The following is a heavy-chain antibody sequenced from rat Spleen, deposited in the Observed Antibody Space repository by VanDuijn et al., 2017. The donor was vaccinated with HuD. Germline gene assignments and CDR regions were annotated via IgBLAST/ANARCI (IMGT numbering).Heavy chain of an antibody. CDR2: INIGGGST. V-gene: IGHV5-27*01. J-gene: IGHJ1*01. CDR1: GFTFSNYY. CDR3: TTRIITRYYWYFDF. D-gene: IGHD1-6*01. Sequence: EVQLVESGGGFIQPGGSLKLSCAASGFTFSNYYMAWVRQAPTKGLEWVAYINIGGGSTYYRDSVKGRFTISSDNAKSTLYLQMNSLRSEDTATYYCTTRIITRYYWYFDFWGPGTMVTVSS.